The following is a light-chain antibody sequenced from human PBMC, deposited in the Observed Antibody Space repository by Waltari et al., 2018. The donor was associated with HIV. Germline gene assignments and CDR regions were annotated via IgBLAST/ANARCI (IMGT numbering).Light chain of an antibody. J-gene: IGLJ2*01. CDR1: SSDVGSYNL. CDR2: EVS. CDR3: CSYAGSSTPV. Sequence: QSALTQPASVAGSPGQSLTISCTGTSSDVGSYNLVSWYQKHPGKAPKLMIYEVSKRPSVVSNRFSGSKSGNTASLTISGLQAEDESDYYCCSYAGSSTPVFGGGTKLTVL. V-gene: IGLV2-23*02.